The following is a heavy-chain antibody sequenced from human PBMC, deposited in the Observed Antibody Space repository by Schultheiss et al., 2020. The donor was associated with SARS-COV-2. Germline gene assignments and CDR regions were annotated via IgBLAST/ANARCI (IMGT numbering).Heavy chain of an antibody. D-gene: IGHD5-18*01. J-gene: IGHJ6*02. Sequence: GGSLRLSCAASGFTFSSYAMHWVRQAPGKGLEWVAIISYDGSNKYYADSVKGRFTISRDNSKNTLYLQMNSLRAEDTAVYYCARDQYSYGSFYGMDVWGQGTTVTVSS. CDR1: GFTFSSYA. V-gene: IGHV3-30-3*01. CDR2: ISYDGSNK. CDR3: ARDQYSYGSFYGMDV.